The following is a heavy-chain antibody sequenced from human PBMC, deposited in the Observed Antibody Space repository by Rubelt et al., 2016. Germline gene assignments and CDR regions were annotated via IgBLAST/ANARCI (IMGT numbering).Heavy chain of an antibody. V-gene: IGHV3-23*04. CDR1: GFSFNTYA. CDR3: AKGVESENYYHEY. Sequence: EVKLVESGGGLVQPGGSLRLSCAASGFSFNTYAMTWVRQAPGKGLDWVSSISGSGGSTYYADSVKGRFSISRDNSKNTLYVQMSSLRAEDTAVYYCAKGVESENYYHEYWGQGTLVTVSS. J-gene: IGHJ4*02. CDR2: ISGSGGST. D-gene: IGHD1-26*01.